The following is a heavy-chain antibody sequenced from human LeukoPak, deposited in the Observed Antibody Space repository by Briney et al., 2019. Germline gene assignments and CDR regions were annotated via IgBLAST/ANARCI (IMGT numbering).Heavy chain of an antibody. CDR2: IYYSGTT. D-gene: IGHD5-18*01. V-gene: IGHV4-39*07. CDR1: GGSISSSPYY. Sequence: SETLSLTCTVSGGSISSSPYYWGWIRQPPGKGLEWIGSIYYSGTTHYNPSLESRVTISVDTSKNQFSLKLASVTAADTASYYCAKGAGGFSYYNWFDPWGQGTLVTVSS. J-gene: IGHJ5*02. CDR3: AKGAGGFSYYNWFDP.